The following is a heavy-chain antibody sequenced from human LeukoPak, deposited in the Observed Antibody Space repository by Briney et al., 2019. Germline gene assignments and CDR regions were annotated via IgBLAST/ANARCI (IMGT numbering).Heavy chain of an antibody. CDR1: GGTFSSYA. J-gene: IGHJ4*02. V-gene: IGHV1-69*04. CDR3: ATDSAGPVDTAMVADY. CDR2: IIPILGIA. Sequence: SVKVSCKASGGTFSSYAISWVRQAPGQGLEWMGRIIPILGIANYAQKFQGRVTITADRSTSTAYMELSSLRSEDTAVYYCATDSAGPVDTAMVADYWGQGTLVTVSS. D-gene: IGHD5-18*01.